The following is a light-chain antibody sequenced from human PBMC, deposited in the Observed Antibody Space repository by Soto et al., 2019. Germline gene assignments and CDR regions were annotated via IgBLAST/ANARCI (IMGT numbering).Light chain of an antibody. V-gene: IGKV1-5*03. CDR1: QSITNW. CDR3: QQYHSYPLT. CDR2: KAS. J-gene: IGKJ3*01. Sequence: DFKRTKSPSTLSQFFGDSPSTPCGPSQSITNWLAWYQQKPGKAPKLLIYKASSLQSEVPSRFSGSASGPEFTLTISSLQPDDFATYYCQQYHSYPLTFGPGTKVDIK.